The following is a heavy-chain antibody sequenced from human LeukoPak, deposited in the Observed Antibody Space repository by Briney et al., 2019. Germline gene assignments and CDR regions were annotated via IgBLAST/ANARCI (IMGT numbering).Heavy chain of an antibody. J-gene: IGHJ4*02. CDR1: GFTFNSYA. V-gene: IGHV3-30-3*01. CDR3: ARDANWGNTPVTLADF. Sequence: GGSLRLSCAASGFTFNSYAMHWVRRAPGKGLEWVAVISYDGATTYHIDSVKGRFTISRDNSKNTLYLQMNSLRVEDTAVYYCARDANWGNTPVTLADFWGQGTLVSVSS. D-gene: IGHD4-17*01. CDR2: ISYDGATT.